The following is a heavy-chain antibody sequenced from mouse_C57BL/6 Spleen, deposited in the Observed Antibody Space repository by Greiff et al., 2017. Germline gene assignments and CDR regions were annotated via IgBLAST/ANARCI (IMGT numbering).Heavy chain of an antibody. CDR2: IPPNSGST. D-gene: IGHD2-5*01. J-gene: IGHJ2*01. CDR3: ARGAYYSKGYFDY. CDR1: GYTFTSYW. Sequence: QVQLQQPGAELVKPGASVKLSCKASGYTFTSYWMHWVKQRPGQGLEWIGMIPPNSGSTNYNAKFKSKATLTVDKSSSTAYMQLSSLTSEDSAGYYCARGAYYSKGYFDYWGQGTTLTVSS. V-gene: IGHV1-64*01.